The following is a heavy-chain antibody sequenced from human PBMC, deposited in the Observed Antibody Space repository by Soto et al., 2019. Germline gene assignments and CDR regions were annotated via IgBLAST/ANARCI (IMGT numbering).Heavy chain of an antibody. J-gene: IGHJ5*02. D-gene: IGHD3-10*01. CDR3: ARLMVRGVIRTPTWFDP. CDR2: INAGNGNT. V-gene: IGHV1-3*01. Sequence: ASVKVSCKASGYTFTSYARQWVRQAPGQSLEWMGWINAGNGNTKYSQKFQGRVTITGDTSASTAYMELSSLRSEDTAVYYCARLMVRGVIRTPTWFDPWGQGTLVTVSS. CDR1: GYTFTSYA.